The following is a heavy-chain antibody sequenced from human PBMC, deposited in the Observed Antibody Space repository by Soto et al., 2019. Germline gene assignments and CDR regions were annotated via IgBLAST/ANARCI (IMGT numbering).Heavy chain of an antibody. CDR1: GFMFSNAY. CDR2: VKSKTDGGTI. Sequence: EVQLVESGGGLVEPEGSLRLSCAASGFMFSNAYMTWVRQTPGKGLEWVGRVKSKTDGGTIDYAAPVKGRFTISGDDSKNTLYLQMNSLKTEDTAVYYCTTRGPTWTSDYWGQGTLVTVSS. J-gene: IGHJ4*02. CDR3: TTRGPTWTSDY. D-gene: IGHD3-10*01. V-gene: IGHV3-15*01.